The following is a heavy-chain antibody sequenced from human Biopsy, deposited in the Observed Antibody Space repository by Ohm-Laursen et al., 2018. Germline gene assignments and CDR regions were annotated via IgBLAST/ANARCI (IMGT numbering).Heavy chain of an antibody. CDR3: ATKLTGYFHH. V-gene: IGHV1-69*06. Sequence: SVTVSCKAIGGTFIGFDINWVRQAPGQGLEWLGGNIPILGTRNYAQKFQDRVPVAANTSTSTVTMELRSLRSADTSVYYCATKLTGYFHHWGQGTLVIVSS. CDR1: GGTFIGFD. J-gene: IGHJ1*01. D-gene: IGHD3-9*01. CDR2: NIPILGTR.